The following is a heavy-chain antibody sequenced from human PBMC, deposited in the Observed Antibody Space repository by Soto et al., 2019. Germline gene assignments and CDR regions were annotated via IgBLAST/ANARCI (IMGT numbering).Heavy chain of an antibody. D-gene: IGHD1-26*01. Sequence: PGGSLRLSCEASGFTFSSYNLNWVRQAPGKGLEWVSYISSSSSTIYYADSVKGRFTISRDNAKNSLYLQMNSLRDEDTAVYYCARAPGESGSYYGFFDYWGQGTQVTVSS. CDR1: GFTFSSYN. V-gene: IGHV3-48*02. CDR3: ARAPGESGSYYGFFDY. J-gene: IGHJ4*02. CDR2: ISSSSSTI.